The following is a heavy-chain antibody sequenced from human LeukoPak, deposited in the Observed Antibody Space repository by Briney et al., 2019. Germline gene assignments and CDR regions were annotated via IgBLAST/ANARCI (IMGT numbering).Heavy chain of an antibody. V-gene: IGHV3-33*01. CDR2: IWYDGSNK. CDR3: ARDRDYYGSNPYFDY. CDR1: GFTFSSYG. J-gene: IGHJ4*02. D-gene: IGHD3-10*01. Sequence: PGGSLRLSCAASGFTFSSYGMHWVRLAPGKGLEWVAVIWYDGSNKYYADSVKGRFTISRDNSKNTLYLQMNSLRAEDTAVYYCARDRDYYGSNPYFDYWGQGTLVTVSS.